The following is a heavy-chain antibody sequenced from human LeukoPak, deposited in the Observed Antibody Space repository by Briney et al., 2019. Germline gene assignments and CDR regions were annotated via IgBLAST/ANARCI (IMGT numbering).Heavy chain of an antibody. V-gene: IGHV5-51*01. D-gene: IGHD5-24*01. CDR1: GYSFTSYR. Sequence: GESLQISCKGSGYSFTSYRICWVRQMPGKGLEWMGIIYPGDSDTTYSPSFLGQVTLSADKSISSAYLQWSSLKASDTAMYYCARLQMTTRAGYWGQGTLVTVSS. CDR3: ARLQMTTRAGY. CDR2: IYPGDSDT. J-gene: IGHJ4*02.